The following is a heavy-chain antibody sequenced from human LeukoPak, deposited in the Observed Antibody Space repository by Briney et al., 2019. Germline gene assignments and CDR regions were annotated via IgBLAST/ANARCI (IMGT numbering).Heavy chain of an antibody. J-gene: IGHJ4*02. CDR1: GGSINSYY. D-gene: IGHD4-23*01. V-gene: IGHV4-4*07. CDR3: ARGGKATVVTM. CDR2: IYSSGST. Sequence: SETLSLTCTVSGGSINSYYWSWIRQPAGKGLEWIGRIYSSGSTNYNPSLKSRVSMSVDTSKNQFSLKWTSVTAADTALYYCARGGKATVVTMWGQGILVTVSS.